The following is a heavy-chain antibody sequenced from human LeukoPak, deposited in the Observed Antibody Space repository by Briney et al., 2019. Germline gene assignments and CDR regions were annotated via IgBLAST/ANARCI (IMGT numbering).Heavy chain of an antibody. D-gene: IGHD5-24*01. CDR2: IKGDGSEK. CDR1: GFPFSSYW. V-gene: IGHV3-7*01. J-gene: IGHJ6*03. Sequence: GGSLRLSCAASGFPFSSYWMTWVRQAPGKGLEWVANIKGDGSEKLYGDSVKGRFTISRDNAKNSLYLQMNSLRAEDTALYFCARAVTEIEMATLPHYYFYMNVWGKGTAVTISS. CDR3: ARAVTEIEMATLPHYYFYMNV.